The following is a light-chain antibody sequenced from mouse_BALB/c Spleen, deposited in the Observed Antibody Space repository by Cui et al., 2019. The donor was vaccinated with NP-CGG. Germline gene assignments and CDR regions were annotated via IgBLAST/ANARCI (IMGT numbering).Light chain of an antibody. Sequence: QDVVTQESALTTSPGETVTLICRSSTGTVTTGNYANWVQEKPDHFFTGLIGGTNNRAPGVPARFSGSLIGDKAALTITGAQTEDEAIYFCALWYSNHWVVGGGTKLTVL. CDR2: GTN. CDR3: ALWYSNHWV. CDR1: TGTVTTGNY. V-gene: IGLV1*01. J-gene: IGLJ1*01.